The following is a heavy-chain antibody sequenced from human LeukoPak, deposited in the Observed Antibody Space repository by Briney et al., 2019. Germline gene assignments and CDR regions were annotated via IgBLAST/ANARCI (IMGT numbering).Heavy chain of an antibody. CDR2: LSGSGSST. D-gene: IGHD6-19*01. CDR3: AKDLDGYSSGWYLT. CDR1: GFTFSSYA. J-gene: IGHJ4*02. Sequence: GGSPRLSCAASGFTFSSYAMSWVRQAPGKGLEWVSALSGSGSSTHYADSVKGRFTISRDNSKNTLYLQMNSLRAEDTAVYYCAKDLDGYSSGWYLTWGQGTLVTVSS. V-gene: IGHV3-23*01.